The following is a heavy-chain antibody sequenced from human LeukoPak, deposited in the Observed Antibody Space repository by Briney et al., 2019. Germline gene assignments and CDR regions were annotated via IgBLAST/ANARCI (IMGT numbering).Heavy chain of an antibody. Sequence: GASVKVSCKASGGTFSSYAISWVRQAPGQGLEWMGRIIPILGIANYAQKFQGRVTITADKSTSTAYMELSSLRSEDTAVYYCASSREMDGGNPHGGYWGQGTLVTVSS. CDR1: GGTFSSYA. V-gene: IGHV1-69*04. J-gene: IGHJ4*02. CDR2: IIPILGIA. CDR3: ASSREMDGGNPHGGY. D-gene: IGHD4-23*01.